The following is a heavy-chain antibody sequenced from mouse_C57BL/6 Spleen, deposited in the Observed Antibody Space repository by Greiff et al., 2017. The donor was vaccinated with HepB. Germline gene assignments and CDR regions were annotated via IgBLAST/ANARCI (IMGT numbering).Heavy chain of an antibody. J-gene: IGHJ3*01. CDR3: ARGADSSGSYFAY. Sequence: QVQLQQPGAELVKPGASVKLSCKASGYTFTSYWMHWVKQRPGQGLEWIGMIHPNSGSTNYNEKFKSKATLTVDKSSSTAYMQLSSLTSEDSAVYYCARGADSSGSYFAYWGQGTLVTVSA. V-gene: IGHV1-64*01. CDR2: IHPNSGST. CDR1: GYTFTSYW. D-gene: IGHD3-2*02.